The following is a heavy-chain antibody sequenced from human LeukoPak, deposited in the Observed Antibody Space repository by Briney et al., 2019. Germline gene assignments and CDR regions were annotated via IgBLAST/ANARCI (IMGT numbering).Heavy chain of an antibody. D-gene: IGHD2-15*01. J-gene: IGHJ4*02. V-gene: IGHV4-59*08. CDR1: GGSISSYY. CDR3: ARHGTYCSGGSCYFYFGY. Sequence: SETLSLTCTVSGGSISSYYWSWIRQPPGKGLEWIGYIYYSGSTNYNPSLKSRVTISVDTSKNQFSLKLSSVTAADTAVYYCARHGTYCSGGSCYFYFGYWGQGTLVTVSS. CDR2: IYYSGST.